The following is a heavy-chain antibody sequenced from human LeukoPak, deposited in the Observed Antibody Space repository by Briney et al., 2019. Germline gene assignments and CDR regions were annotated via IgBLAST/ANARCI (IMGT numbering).Heavy chain of an antibody. CDR1: GYSISSGYY. CDR2: NYHSGST. D-gene: IGHD1-26*01. CDR3: ARVRIVGATDAFDI. V-gene: IGHV4-38-2*02. Sequence: PSETLSLTCTVSGYSISSGYYWGWIRQPPGKGLEWIGSNYHSGSTYYNPSLKSRVTISVDTSKNQFSLKLSSVTAADTAVYYCARVRIVGATDAFDIWGQGTMVTVSS. J-gene: IGHJ3*02.